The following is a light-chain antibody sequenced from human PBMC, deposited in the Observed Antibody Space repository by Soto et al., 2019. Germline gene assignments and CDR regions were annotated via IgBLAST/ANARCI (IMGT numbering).Light chain of an antibody. CDR3: LLSYGGVRV. V-gene: IGLV7-43*01. J-gene: IGLJ2*01. CDR2: STS. Sequence: QAVVTQEPLLTVSPGGTVTLTCASSTGAVTSGNYPNWLQQKPGQAPRALIYSTSNKYSWTPARFSGSLLGGKAALTLSGVQPEDEAEYYCLLSYGGVRVFGGGTKLTVL. CDR1: TGAVTSGNY.